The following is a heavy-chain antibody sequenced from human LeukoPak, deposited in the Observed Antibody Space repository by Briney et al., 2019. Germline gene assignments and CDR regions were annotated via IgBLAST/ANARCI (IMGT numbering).Heavy chain of an antibody. CDR2: ISGSGGST. CDR3: AKPARPDYTNY. V-gene: IGHV3-23*01. J-gene: IGHJ4*02. CDR1: GFTVSGNY. Sequence: GGSLRLSCAVSGFTVSGNYMSWVRQAPGKGLEWVSAISGSGGSTYYADSVKGRFTISRDNSKNTLYLQMNSLRAEDTAVYYCAKPARPDYTNYWGQGTLVAVSS. D-gene: IGHD4-11*01.